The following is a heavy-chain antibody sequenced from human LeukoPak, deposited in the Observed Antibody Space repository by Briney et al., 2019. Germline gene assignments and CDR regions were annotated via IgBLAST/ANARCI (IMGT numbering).Heavy chain of an antibody. V-gene: IGHV4-4*07. D-gene: IGHD6-13*01. CDR3: ARTGYSSSWYGY. CDR1: GGSISSYF. CDR2: IHSGTT. Sequence: SETLSLTCSVSGGSISSYFLSWIRQPAGKGLEWIGRIHSGTTTYNPSLKSRVTMSLDTSKNQVSLTLSSVTAADTAVYYCARTGYSSSWYGYWGQGTLVTVSS. J-gene: IGHJ4*02.